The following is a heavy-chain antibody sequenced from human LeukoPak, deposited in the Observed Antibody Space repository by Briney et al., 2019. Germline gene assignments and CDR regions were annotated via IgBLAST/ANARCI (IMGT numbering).Heavy chain of an antibody. V-gene: IGHV3-48*03. Sequence: QPGGSLRLSCAASGFTFSSYEMNWVRHAPGKGLEWFSYISSSGRTIYYADPVKGRFTISKDIAKNSMDLQMNSLRAEDTAVYYCAGAYYYYYMDVWGKGTTVTISS. CDR1: GFTFSSYE. CDR3: AGAYYYYYMDV. CDR2: ISSSGRTI. J-gene: IGHJ6*03.